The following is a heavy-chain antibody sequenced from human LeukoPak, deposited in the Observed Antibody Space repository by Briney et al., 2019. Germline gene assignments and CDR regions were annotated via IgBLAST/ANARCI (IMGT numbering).Heavy chain of an antibody. V-gene: IGHV3-7*01. J-gene: IGHJ6*03. CDR2: IKQDGSGR. CDR3: ATQLAGPTGYFYMDV. CDR1: GFTLSSFW. Sequence: GGSLRLSCAASGFTLSSFWMSWVRQAPGKGLEWVANIKQDGSGRYYVDSVKGRFTISRDNAQNSLFLQMISLRAEDTAFYYCATQLAGPTGYFYMDVWGKGTTVTVSS. D-gene: IGHD5-24*01.